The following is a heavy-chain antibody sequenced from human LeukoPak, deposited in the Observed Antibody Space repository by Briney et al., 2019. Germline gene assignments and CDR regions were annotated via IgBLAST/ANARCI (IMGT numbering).Heavy chain of an antibody. J-gene: IGHJ4*02. CDR2: ISGNNGNT. CDR3: ARALGIVGATWTLHY. Sequence: ASVKVSCKASGYTFTNYAISWVRQAPGQGLEWMGWISGNNGNTNYAQNVQGRVTMTTDTSTSTAYMELRSLRSDDTAVYYCARALGIVGATWTLHYWGQGTLVTVSS. D-gene: IGHD1-26*01. CDR1: GYTFTNYA. V-gene: IGHV1-18*01.